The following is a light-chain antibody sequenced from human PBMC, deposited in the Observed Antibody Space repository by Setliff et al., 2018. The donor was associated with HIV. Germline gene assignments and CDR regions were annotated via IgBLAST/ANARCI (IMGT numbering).Light chain of an antibody. CDR2: AVS. J-gene: IGLJ1*01. CDR1: SSDVGGYNY. V-gene: IGLV2-14*03. CDR3: SSYTSSTPLYV. Sequence: QSALTQPASVSGSPGQSITISCTGSSSDVGGYNYVSWYQQHTGKAPKLMIYAVSNRPSGVSNRFSCSKSGNTASLTISGLQAEDEADYYCSSYTSSTPLYVFGTGTKVTVL.